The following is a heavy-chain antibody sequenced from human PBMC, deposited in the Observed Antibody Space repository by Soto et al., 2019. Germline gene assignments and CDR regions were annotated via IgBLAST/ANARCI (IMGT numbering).Heavy chain of an antibody. CDR3: ARDSGDGYNFGFWFDP. Sequence: ASVKVSCKASGYTFTSYAMHWVRQAPGQRLEWMGWINAGNGNTKYSQKFQGRVTITRDTSAGTAYMELSSLRSEDTAVYYCARDSGDGYNFGFWFDPWGQGTLVTVSS. D-gene: IGHD5-12*01. CDR1: GYTFTSYA. CDR2: INAGNGNT. V-gene: IGHV1-3*01. J-gene: IGHJ5*02.